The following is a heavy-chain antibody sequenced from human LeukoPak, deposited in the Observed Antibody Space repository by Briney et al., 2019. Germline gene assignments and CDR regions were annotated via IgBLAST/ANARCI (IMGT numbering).Heavy chain of an antibody. CDR3: ARALSRGYSGYDYGLGY. CDR2: ISASNGNT. Sequence: ASVKVSCKASGYTFINYGVTWVRQAPGQGLEWMGWISASNGNTNYAQKLQGRVTMTTETSTSTAYMELRSLRSDDTAVYYCARALSRGYSGYDYGLGYWGQGTLVTVSS. D-gene: IGHD5-12*01. CDR1: GYTFINYG. V-gene: IGHV1-18*01. J-gene: IGHJ4*02.